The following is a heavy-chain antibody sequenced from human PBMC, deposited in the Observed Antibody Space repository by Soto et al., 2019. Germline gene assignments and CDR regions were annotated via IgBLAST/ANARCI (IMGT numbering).Heavy chain of an antibody. Sequence: GESLKISCKGSGYSFTSYWIGWVRQMPGKGLEWMGIIYPGDSDTRYSPSFQGQVTISADKSISTAYLQWSSLRDEDTAVYYCARGGSAERQTDGDHYYYYPMDVWGQGTAVTVSS. J-gene: IGHJ6*02. D-gene: IGHD3-16*01. CDR1: GYSFTSYW. CDR2: IYPGDSDT. CDR3: ARGGSAERQTDGDHYYYYPMDV. V-gene: IGHV5-51*01.